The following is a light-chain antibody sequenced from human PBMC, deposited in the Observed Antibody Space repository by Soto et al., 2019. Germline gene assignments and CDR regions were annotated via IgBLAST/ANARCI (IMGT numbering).Light chain of an antibody. CDR2: WAS. CDR3: QQYYNFPRT. CDR1: QTIXYSSNNRNY. J-gene: IGKJ1*01. Sequence: DIVMTQSPDSLTVSLGERATINCTSSQTIXYSSNNRNYLAWYQQRPGQPPKLLSDWASTRESGVPDRFSGSGSVTDFTLTSSSLQTADVALYFCQQYYNFPRTFGQGTKVEIK. V-gene: IGKV4-1*01.